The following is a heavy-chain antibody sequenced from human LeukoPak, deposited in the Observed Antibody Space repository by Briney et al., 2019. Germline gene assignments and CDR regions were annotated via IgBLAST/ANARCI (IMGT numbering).Heavy chain of an antibody. V-gene: IGHV3-30*18. Sequence: GGSLRLSCAASGFTFSDYAMHWVRQAPGKGLEWVAVISNDGSNKYYADSVKGRFTISRDNSKNTLYLQMNSLRAEDTAVYYCAKDPFVGGELLSGRVYWGQGALVTVSS. CDR1: GFTFSDYA. CDR3: AKDPFVGGELLSGRVY. D-gene: IGHD1-26*01. CDR2: ISNDGSNK. J-gene: IGHJ4*02.